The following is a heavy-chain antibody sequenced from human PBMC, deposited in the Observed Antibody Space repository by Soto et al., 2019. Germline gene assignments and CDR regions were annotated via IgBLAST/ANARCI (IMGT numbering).Heavy chain of an antibody. J-gene: IGHJ4*02. CDR1: GFTFSSYA. V-gene: IGHV3-23*01. Sequence: RRLSCAASGFTFSSYAMSWVRQAPGKGLEWVSAISGSGGSTYYADSVKGRFTISRDNSKNTLYLQMNSLRAEDTAVYYCAKATTTVTTNFDYWGQGTLVTVSS. CDR3: AKATTTVTTNFDY. D-gene: IGHD4-17*01. CDR2: ISGSGGST.